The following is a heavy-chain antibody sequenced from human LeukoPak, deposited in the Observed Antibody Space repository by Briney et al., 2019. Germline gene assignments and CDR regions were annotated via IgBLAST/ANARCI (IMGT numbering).Heavy chain of an antibody. V-gene: IGHV4-34*01. CDR2: INHSGSP. J-gene: IGHJ5*02. CDR3: ARLALGDSSSWYWLGP. CDR1: GDPFCGYY. Sequence: PSETLPLTCAVYGDPFCGYYWRWLRQPPGRGLEWVGEINHSGSPNYNPSLKSQFPRPVDTSKKQFSLKLSSVAAADTAVYYCARLALGDSSSWYWLGPWGQGTLVTVSS. D-gene: IGHD6-13*01.